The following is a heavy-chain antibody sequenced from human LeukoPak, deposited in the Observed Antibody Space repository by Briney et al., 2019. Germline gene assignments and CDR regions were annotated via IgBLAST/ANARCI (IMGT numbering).Heavy chain of an antibody. D-gene: IGHD6-13*01. V-gene: IGHV3-30*04. CDR1: GFTFSSYA. CDR3: ARDLDSSSWYEEGD. J-gene: IGHJ4*02. Sequence: PGGSLRLSCAASGFTFSSYAMHWVRQAPGKGLEWVAVISYDGSNKYYADSAKGRFTISRDNSKNTLYLQMNSLRAEDTAVYYCARDLDSSSWYEEGDWGQGTLVTVSS. CDR2: ISYDGSNK.